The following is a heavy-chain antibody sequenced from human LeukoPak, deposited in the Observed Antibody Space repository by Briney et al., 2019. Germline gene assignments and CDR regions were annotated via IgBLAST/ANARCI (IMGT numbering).Heavy chain of an antibody. CDR1: GFAFSRSW. CDR2: IKEDGGRE. J-gene: IGHJ4*02. D-gene: IGHD1-26*01. Sequence: GGSLRLSCAASGFAFSRSWMTWIRQAPGRGLEFVANIKEDGGRENFASSVKGRFTISRDNAKDSLYLQMNNLRVEDTAVYYCARDGGYSAFDYWGQGALVTVSS. V-gene: IGHV3-7*01. CDR3: ARDGGYSAFDY.